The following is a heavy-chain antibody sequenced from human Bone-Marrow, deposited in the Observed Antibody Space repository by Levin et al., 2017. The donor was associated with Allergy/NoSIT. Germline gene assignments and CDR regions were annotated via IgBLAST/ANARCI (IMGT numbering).Heavy chain of an antibody. Sequence: GASVKVSCKASGGTFSNYAISWVRQAPGQGLEWMGGIIPLFGRPNYAQKFQDRVTIIADESTTTAYMELSSLRSEDTAVYYCAKDTDRYDFWSGPTRSGMDVWGQGTTVTVSS. V-gene: IGHV1-69*13. J-gene: IGHJ6*02. CDR3: AKDTDRYDFWSGPTRSGMDV. CDR2: IIPLFGRP. CDR1: GGTFSNYA. D-gene: IGHD3-3*01.